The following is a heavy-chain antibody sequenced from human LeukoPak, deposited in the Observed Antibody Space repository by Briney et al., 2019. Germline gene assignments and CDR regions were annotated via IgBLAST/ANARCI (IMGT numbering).Heavy chain of an antibody. D-gene: IGHD4-17*01. V-gene: IGHV4-31*03. J-gene: IGHJ4*02. Sequence: SETLSLTCTVSGDSISSGGYYWSRIRQHPGKGLEWIGYIYYSGSTYYNPSLKSRVTISVDTSKNQFSLKLSSVTAADTAVYYCARDYGDYAFDYWGQGTLVTVSS. CDR1: GDSISSGGYY. CDR3: ARDYGDYAFDY. CDR2: IYYSGST.